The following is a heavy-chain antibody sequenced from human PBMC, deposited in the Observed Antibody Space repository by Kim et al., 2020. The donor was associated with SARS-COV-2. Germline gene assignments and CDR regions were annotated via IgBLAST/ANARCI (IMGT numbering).Heavy chain of an antibody. D-gene: IGHD3-3*02. CDR3: ARDVDPYIRYYYYGMDV. J-gene: IGHJ6*02. V-gene: IGHV3-33*05. Sequence: GGSLRLSCAASGFTFSSYGMHWVRQAPGKGLEWVAVISYDGSNKYYADSVKGRFTISRDNSKNTLYLQMNSLRAEDTAVYYCARDVDPYIRYYYYGMDVWGQGTTVTVSS. CDR1: GFTFSSYG. CDR2: ISYDGSNK.